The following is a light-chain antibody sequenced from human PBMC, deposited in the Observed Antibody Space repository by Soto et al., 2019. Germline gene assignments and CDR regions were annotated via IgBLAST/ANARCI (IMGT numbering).Light chain of an antibody. V-gene: IGKV1-27*01. CDR2: AAS. J-gene: IGKJ3*01. Sequence: DIQMTQSPSSLSASVGDRVTITCRASQGISNYIAWYQQKPGKAPKLLIYAASTLQSGVPSRFSGSGSGTDFTLIISSLQPEDVATYCCQKYNSLPFFGPGTKVDIK. CDR3: QKYNSLPF. CDR1: QGISNY.